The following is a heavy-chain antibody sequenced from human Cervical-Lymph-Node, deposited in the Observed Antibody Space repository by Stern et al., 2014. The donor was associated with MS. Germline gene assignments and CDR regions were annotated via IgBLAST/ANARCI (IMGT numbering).Heavy chain of an antibody. CDR2: INPNSGGT. CDR3: ARERGRAGPAMADY. V-gene: IGHV1-2*06. J-gene: IGHJ4*02. Sequence: QVQLGQSGAEVKKPGASVNVSCKTSGYTFAGNYIHWVRQAPGQGLEWMGRINPNSGGTNYAQKFQGRVTMTRDTSITTASMELSRLRFDDTAIYYCARERGRAGPAMADYWGQGTLVTVSS. D-gene: IGHD5-18*01. CDR1: GYTFAGNY.